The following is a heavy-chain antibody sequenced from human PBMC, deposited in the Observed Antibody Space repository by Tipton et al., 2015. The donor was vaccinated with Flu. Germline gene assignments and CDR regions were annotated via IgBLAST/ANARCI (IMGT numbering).Heavy chain of an antibody. Sequence: TLSLTCTVSGGSISSYYWSWIRQPPGKGLEWIGYIYYSGSTNYNPSLKSRVTISVDTSKNQFSLKLSSVTAADTAVYYCAREVRLATVFDYWGQGTLVTVSS. D-gene: IGHD5-24*01. V-gene: IGHV4-59*12. CDR2: IYYSGST. CDR3: AREVRLATVFDY. CDR1: GGSISSYY. J-gene: IGHJ4*02.